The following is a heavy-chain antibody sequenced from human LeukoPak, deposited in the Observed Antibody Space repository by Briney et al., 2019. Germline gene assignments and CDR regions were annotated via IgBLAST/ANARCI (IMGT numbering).Heavy chain of an antibody. CDR2: INPNSGGT. Sequence: ASVKVSCKASGYTFTGHYIHWVRQAPGQGLEWMGRINPNSGGTNYVQKFQGRVTMTRDTSINTAYMELSRLRSDDTAVYYCAREPLTYDILTGYYIYWGQGTLVTVSS. D-gene: IGHD3-9*01. CDR1: GYTFTGHY. V-gene: IGHV1-2*06. J-gene: IGHJ4*02. CDR3: AREPLTYDILTGYYIY.